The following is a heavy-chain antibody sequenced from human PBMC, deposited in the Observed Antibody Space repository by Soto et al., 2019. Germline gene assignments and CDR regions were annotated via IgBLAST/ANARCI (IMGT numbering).Heavy chain of an antibody. V-gene: IGHV3-66*04. D-gene: IGHD3-10*01. CDR3: ASQGFLRSYYYYYYMDV. CDR1: GFTVSSNY. Sequence: GGSLRLSCAASGFTVSSNYMSWVRQAPGKGLEWVSVIYSGGSTYYADSVKGRFTISRDNSKNTLYLQMNSLRAEDTAVYYCASQGFLRSYYYYYYMDVWGKGTTVTVSS. CDR2: IYSGGST. J-gene: IGHJ6*03.